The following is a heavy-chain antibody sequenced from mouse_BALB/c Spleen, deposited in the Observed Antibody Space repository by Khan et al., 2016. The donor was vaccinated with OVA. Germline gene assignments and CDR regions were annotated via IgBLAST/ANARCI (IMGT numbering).Heavy chain of an antibody. Sequence: QVQLQQSGAELARPGASVKLSCKASGYTFTDYYINWVKQRTGQGLEWIGEISPGSGDTYYNEKFKGKATLTADTSSNTAYMQLSSLTSEASAVYFCARRIYFGYTFAYWGQGTLVTVSA. CDR3: ARRIYFGYTFAY. V-gene: IGHV1-77*01. D-gene: IGHD1-2*01. J-gene: IGHJ3*01. CDR1: GYTFTDYY. CDR2: ISPGSGDT.